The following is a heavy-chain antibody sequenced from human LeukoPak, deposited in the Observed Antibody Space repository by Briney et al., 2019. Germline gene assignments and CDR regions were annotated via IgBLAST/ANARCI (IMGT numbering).Heavy chain of an antibody. J-gene: IGHJ5*02. CDR2: IYSSGNT. V-gene: IGHV4-59*01. Sequence: PLETLSLTCTVSGGSMSGYYWSWIRQPPGKGLEWIGYIYSSGNTNYKPSLKSRLTISVDTSKNQFSLQLSSVTAADTAVYYCARSYPKSSGWYSFDPWGQGSLVTVSS. CDR3: ARSYPKSSGWYSFDP. D-gene: IGHD6-19*01. CDR1: GGSMSGYY.